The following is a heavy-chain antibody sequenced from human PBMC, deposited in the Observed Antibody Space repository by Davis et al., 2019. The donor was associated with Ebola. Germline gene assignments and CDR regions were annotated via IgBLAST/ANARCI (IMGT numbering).Heavy chain of an antibody. CDR3: ARSSGYSYPTNYCGMDV. J-gene: IGHJ6*02. Sequence: PGGSLRLSCAASGFTFSDYYMSWIRQAPGKGLEWVSYISSSSSYTNYADSVKGRFTISRDNAKNSLYLQMNSLRAEDTAVYYCARSSGYSYPTNYCGMDVWGQGTTVTVSS. D-gene: IGHD5-18*01. CDR1: GFTFSDYY. V-gene: IGHV3-11*06. CDR2: ISSSSSYT.